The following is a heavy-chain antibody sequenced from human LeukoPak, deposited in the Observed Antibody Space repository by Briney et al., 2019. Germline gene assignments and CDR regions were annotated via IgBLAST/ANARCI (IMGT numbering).Heavy chain of an antibody. J-gene: IGHJ4*02. D-gene: IGHD5-12*01. CDR2: ISTSGTT. CDR1: GGSISSGSYY. Sequence: TTSETLSLTCTVSGGSISSGSYYWSWIRQPAGKGLEWIGRISTSGTTIYNPSLKSRVTMSVDTSKNQFSLKLSSVTAADTAVYYCARLGYSGYDLHYWGQGTLVTVSS. CDR3: ARLGYSGYDLHY. V-gene: IGHV4-61*02.